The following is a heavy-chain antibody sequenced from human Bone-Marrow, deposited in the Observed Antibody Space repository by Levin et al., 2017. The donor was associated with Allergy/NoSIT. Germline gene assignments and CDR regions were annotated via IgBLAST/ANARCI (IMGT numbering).Heavy chain of an antibody. D-gene: IGHD6-13*01. CDR1: GGSISSSSYY. CDR2: IYYSGST. CDR3: ARRRQQPGVPFDY. J-gene: IGHJ4*02. Sequence: SETLSLTCTVSGGSISSSSYYWGWIRQPPGKGLEWIGSIYYSGSTYYNPSLKSRVTISVDTSKNQFSLKLSSVTAADTAVYYCARRRQQPGVPFDYWGQGTLVTVSS. V-gene: IGHV4-39*01.